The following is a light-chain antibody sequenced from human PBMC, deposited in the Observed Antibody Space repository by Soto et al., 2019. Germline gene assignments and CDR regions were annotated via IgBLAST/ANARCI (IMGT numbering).Light chain of an antibody. CDR3: LSYTSSSTYV. V-gene: IGLV2-14*03. CDR2: DVT. Sequence: QSALTQPASVSGSPGQSITISCTGTASDVGGYNYVSWYQQHPGKAPQLIIYDVTNRPSGISNRFSGSKSGNMASLTISGLQAEDETDYYCLSYTSSSTYVFGSGTKVNV. CDR1: ASDVGGYNY. J-gene: IGLJ1*01.